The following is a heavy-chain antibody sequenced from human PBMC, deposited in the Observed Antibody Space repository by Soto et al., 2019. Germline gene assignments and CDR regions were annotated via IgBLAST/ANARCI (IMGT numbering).Heavy chain of an antibody. V-gene: IGHV1-24*01. CDR1: GYTLTELS. Sequence: QVQLVQSGAEVKKPGASVKVSCKVSGYTLTELSMHWVRQAPGKGLEWMGGFDPEDGETIYAQKFQGRVTMTEDTATDTAYMVLSSLRSDDSVVYYCATSAHSGDVYYYGYDVWGQGTTVTVS. CDR3: ATSAHSGDVYYYGYDV. J-gene: IGHJ6*02. CDR2: FDPEDGET. D-gene: IGHD5-12*01.